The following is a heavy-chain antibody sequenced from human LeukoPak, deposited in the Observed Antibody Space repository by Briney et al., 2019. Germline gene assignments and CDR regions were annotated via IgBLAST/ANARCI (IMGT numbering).Heavy chain of an antibody. D-gene: IGHD6-19*01. CDR1: GVSIGGYY. CDR2: VHYTGST. V-gene: IGHV4-59*01. J-gene: IGHJ4*02. Sequence: SETLSLTCTVSGVSIGGYYWSWIRQPPGKGLEWIGYVHYTGSTNYNPSVTSRLRMSVDRTKNFFSLKLASVTAADTATYYCERVRAPTSGWSYSFDYWGQGALVTVSS. CDR3: ERVRAPTSGWSYSFDY.